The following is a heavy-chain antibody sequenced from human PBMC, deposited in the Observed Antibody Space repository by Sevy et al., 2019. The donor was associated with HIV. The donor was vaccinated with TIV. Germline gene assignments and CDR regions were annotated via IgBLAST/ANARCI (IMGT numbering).Heavy chain of an antibody. Sequence: GSLRLSCTVYGGSLSGYYWNWIRHPPGKALEWIGEINHSGSANYNPALTSRVTISVDTSKNQFSLKLNSVTAADTAVYYCARAPPVVVVPGAPSWFDPWGQGTLVTVSS. CDR2: INHSGSA. CDR3: ARAPPVVVVPGAPSWFDP. CDR1: GGSLSGYY. D-gene: IGHD2-2*01. J-gene: IGHJ5*02. V-gene: IGHV4-34*01.